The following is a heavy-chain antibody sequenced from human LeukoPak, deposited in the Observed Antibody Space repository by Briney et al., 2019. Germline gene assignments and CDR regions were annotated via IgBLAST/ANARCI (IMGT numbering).Heavy chain of an antibody. J-gene: IGHJ4*02. V-gene: IGHV3-53*01. Sequence: GGSLRLSCAASGFTFSTRWMSWVRQAPGKGLEWVSVIYSGGRTHYADSVKGRFTISRDNSKNTLYLQMNSLRAEDTAVYYCARLGGSFDYFDYWGQGTLVTVSS. CDR2: IYSGGRT. D-gene: IGHD1-26*01. CDR1: GFTFSTRW. CDR3: ARLGGSFDYFDY.